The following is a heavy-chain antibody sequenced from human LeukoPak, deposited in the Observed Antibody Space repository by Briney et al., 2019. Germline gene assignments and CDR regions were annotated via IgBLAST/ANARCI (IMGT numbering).Heavy chain of an antibody. CDR2: ISSSSSYI. CDR1: GFTFSSYS. Sequence: GGSLRLSCAASGFTFSSYSMNWVRQAPGKGLEWVSSISSSSSYIYYADSVKGRFTISRDNAKSSLYLQMNSLRAEDTAVYYCARDLGLEGGYYMDVWGKGTTVTVSS. D-gene: IGHD1-1*01. V-gene: IGHV3-21*01. CDR3: ARDLGLEGGYYMDV. J-gene: IGHJ6*03.